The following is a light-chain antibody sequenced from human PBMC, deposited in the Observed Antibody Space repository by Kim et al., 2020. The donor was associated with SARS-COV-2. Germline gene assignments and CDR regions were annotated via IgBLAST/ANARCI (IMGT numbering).Light chain of an antibody. CDR2: RDD. CDR1: SSNVGKNY. Sequence: GQRVTIYCSGSSSNVGKNYVYGYKHLPGTAPQLLIYRDDQRPSGVPDRFSASKSGTSASLAISGLRSEDEANYSCAVWDDSLSGPVFGGGTKVTVL. CDR3: AVWDDSLSGPV. J-gene: IGLJ3*02. V-gene: IGLV1-47*01.